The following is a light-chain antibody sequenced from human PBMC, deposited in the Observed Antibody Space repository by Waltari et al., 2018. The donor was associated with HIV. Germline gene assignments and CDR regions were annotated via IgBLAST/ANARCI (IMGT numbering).Light chain of an antibody. CDR3: CSYAGNSNWA. J-gene: IGLJ3*02. V-gene: IGLV2-23*02. CDR2: EVN. CDR1: SGDIGSYNL. Sequence: QSALTQPASVSASPGQSVTISCHGTSGDIGSYNLVSWYQQNPGKAPKVISYEVNKWPSGIPDRFSGAKSGNAASLTISGLRAEDEGDYYCCSYAGNSNWAFGGGTQLTVL.